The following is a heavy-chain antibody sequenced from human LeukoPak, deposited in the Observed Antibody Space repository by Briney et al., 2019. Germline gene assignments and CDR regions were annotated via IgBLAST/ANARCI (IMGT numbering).Heavy chain of an antibody. D-gene: IGHD4-17*01. CDR3: AKGVTVTDYYYYYYMDV. CDR1: GFTFSSYA. V-gene: IGHV3-23*01. J-gene: IGHJ6*03. Sequence: SGGSLRLSCEVSGFTFSSYAMSWVRQAPGKGLEWVSTISDGGHSTYYADSVKGRFTISKDNSKNTLYLQMNSLRAEDTAVYYCAKGVTVTDYYYYYYMDVWGKGATVTVYS. CDR2: ISDGGHST.